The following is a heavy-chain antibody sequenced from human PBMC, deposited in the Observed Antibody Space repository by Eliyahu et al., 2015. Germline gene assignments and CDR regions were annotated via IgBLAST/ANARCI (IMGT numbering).Heavy chain of an antibody. CDR1: GFTFSDHY. V-gene: IGHV3-72*01. Sequence: EVQLVESGGGLVQPGGSLXLSCAASGFTFSDHYMDWVRQAQGKGLEWVGRIRNKDNSYTTQYAASVKGRFTISRDDSKNSLYLQMNSLKTEDTAVYYCTRADLVXATDCWGQGTLVTVSS. CDR3: TRADLVXATDC. J-gene: IGHJ4*02. CDR2: IRNKDNSYTT. D-gene: IGHD1-26*01.